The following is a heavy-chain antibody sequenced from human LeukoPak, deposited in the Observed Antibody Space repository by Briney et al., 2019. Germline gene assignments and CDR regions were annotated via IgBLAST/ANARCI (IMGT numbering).Heavy chain of an antibody. CDR2: FYYTGYT. J-gene: IGHJ6*03. CDR1: GDSISSSTYY. CDR3: ARDAYCSSTSCYLDV. V-gene: IGHV4-39*07. D-gene: IGHD2-2*01. Sequence: KPSGTLSLTCTVSGDSISSSTYYWGWIRQPPGKGLEWIGTFYYTGYTYYNPSLKTRVTISLDASSNQFSLKLSSVTAADTAVYYCARDAYCSSTSCYLDVWGKGTTVTVSS.